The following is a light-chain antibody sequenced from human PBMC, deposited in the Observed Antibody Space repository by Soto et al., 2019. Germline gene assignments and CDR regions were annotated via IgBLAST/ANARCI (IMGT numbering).Light chain of an antibody. Sequence: QSVLTQPASVSGSPGQSITISCTGTSSDVGGYNYVSWYQQYPGKAPKLMIYEVSNRPSGVSNRFSASKSGNTASLTISGLQAEDEADYYCTSYTSSSTWVFGGGTKVTVL. J-gene: IGLJ3*02. V-gene: IGLV2-14*01. CDR1: SSDVGGYNY. CDR2: EVS. CDR3: TSYTSSSTWV.